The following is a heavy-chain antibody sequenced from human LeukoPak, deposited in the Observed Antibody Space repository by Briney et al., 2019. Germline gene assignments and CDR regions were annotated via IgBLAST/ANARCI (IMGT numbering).Heavy chain of an antibody. CDR1: RFTLSDYY. D-gene: IGHD3-22*01. J-gene: IGHJ4*02. Sequence: GGSLRLSCAASRFTLSDYYMTWIRQAPGKGLGWVSYISSSGSIIYYADSVKGRFIISRDNAKNSLYLQMNSLGAEDTAVYFCARVGYDSSGRFDYWGQGTLVTVSS. CDR2: ISSSGSII. V-gene: IGHV3-11*04. CDR3: ARVGYDSSGRFDY.